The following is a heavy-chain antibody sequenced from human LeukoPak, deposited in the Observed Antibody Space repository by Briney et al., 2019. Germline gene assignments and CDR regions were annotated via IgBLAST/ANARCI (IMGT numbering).Heavy chain of an antibody. CDR1: GYTFTGYY. CDR3: ARTPPSLRYCSGGSCGENAFDI. CDR2: INPNSGGT. D-gene: IGHD2-15*01. J-gene: IGHJ3*02. V-gene: IGHV1-2*02. Sequence: ASVKVSCKASGYTFTGYYMHWVRQAPGQGLEWMGWINPNSGGTNYAQKFQGRVTMTRDTSISTAYMELSRLRSDDTAVYYCARTPPSLRYCSGGSCGENAFDIWGQGTMVTVSS.